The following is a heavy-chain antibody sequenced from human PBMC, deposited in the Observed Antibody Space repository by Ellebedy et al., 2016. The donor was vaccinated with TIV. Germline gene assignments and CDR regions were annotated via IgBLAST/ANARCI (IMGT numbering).Heavy chain of an antibody. J-gene: IGHJ4*02. V-gene: IGHV5-51*01. CDR3: ARLVAPGYFDY. CDR1: GYRFISYW. CDR2: VYPGTSET. Sequence: GESLKISCKASGYRFISYWIGWVRHKPGKGLEWMGIVYPGTSETSYSPSSQGQVTVSANKSVSTAYLQWRSLKASDTAVYYCARLVAPGYFDYWGRGALVTVSS.